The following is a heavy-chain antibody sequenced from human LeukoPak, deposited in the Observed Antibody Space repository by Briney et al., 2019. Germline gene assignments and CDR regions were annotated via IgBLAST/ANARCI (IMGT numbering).Heavy chain of an antibody. V-gene: IGHV4-34*01. Sequence: SETLSLTCAVYGGSFSGYYWSWIRQPPGKGLEWIGEINHSGSTNYNPSLKSRVTISVDTSKNQFSLKLSSVTAADTAVYCCARGLIAARPPLGYWGQGTLVTVSS. D-gene: IGHD6-6*01. CDR2: INHSGST. CDR1: GGSFSGYY. J-gene: IGHJ4*02. CDR3: ARGLIAARPPLGY.